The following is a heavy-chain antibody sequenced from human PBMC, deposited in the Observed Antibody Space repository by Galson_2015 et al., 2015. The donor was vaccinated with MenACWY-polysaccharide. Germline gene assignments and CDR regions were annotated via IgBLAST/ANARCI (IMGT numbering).Heavy chain of an antibody. CDR2: IYPGDSDI. CDR1: GYTFTNYW. V-gene: IGHV5-51*01. D-gene: IGHD1-20*01. Sequence: QSGAEVKKPGESLRISCKGSGYTFTNYWIGWVRQMPGKGLEWMGIIYPGDSDIKYSPSFQGQVTISADKSISTAYLQWSSLKASCTAIYYCARLLITGTSSYFYTGMHVWGQGTTVIVSS. J-gene: IGHJ6*02. CDR3: ARLLITGTSSYFYTGMHV.